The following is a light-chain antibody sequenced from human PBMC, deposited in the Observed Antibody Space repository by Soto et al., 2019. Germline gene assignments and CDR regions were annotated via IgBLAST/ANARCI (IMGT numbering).Light chain of an antibody. CDR1: SSDVGSYNL. CDR3: CSYTTSNTRQIV. Sequence: QSVLTQPASVSGSPGQSITISCTGTSSDVGSYNLVSWYQQHPGKAPKLMIYEGSKRPSGVSNRFSGSKSGNTASLTISGLQAEDEADYYCCSYTTSNTRQIVFGTGTKLTVL. J-gene: IGLJ1*01. CDR2: EGS. V-gene: IGLV2-14*02.